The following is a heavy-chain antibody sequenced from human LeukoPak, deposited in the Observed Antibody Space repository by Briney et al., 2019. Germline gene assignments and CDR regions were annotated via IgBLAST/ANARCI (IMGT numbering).Heavy chain of an antibody. Sequence: GGSLRLSCAASGFTFSSYAMSWVRQAPGKGLEWVSAISGSGGSTYYADSVKGRFTISRDNSKNTLYLQMNSLRAEDAAVYYCAKDNYGDYGGLFDYWGQGTLVTVSS. CDR2: ISGSGGST. CDR3: AKDNYGDYGGLFDY. V-gene: IGHV3-23*01. J-gene: IGHJ4*02. CDR1: GFTFSSYA. D-gene: IGHD4-17*01.